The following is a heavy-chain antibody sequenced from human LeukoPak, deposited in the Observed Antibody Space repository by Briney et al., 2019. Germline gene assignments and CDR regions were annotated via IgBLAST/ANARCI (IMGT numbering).Heavy chain of an antibody. CDR3: ARRGYSSGWNRFDY. J-gene: IGHJ4*02. D-gene: IGHD6-25*01. CDR1: GFTFSSYE. V-gene: IGHV3-48*03. Sequence: GGSLRLSCAASGFTFSSYEMNWVRQAPGKGLEWVSYISSSGSTIYYADSVKGRFTISRDNAKNSLYLQMNSLRAEDTAVYYCARRGYSSGWNRFDYWGQGTLVTVSS. CDR2: ISSSGSTI.